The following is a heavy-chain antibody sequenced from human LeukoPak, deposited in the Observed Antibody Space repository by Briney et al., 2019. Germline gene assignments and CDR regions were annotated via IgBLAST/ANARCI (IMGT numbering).Heavy chain of an antibody. V-gene: IGHV3-7*01. CDR2: IKQDGSVK. CDR1: GFTFSSYW. Sequence: PGGSLRLSCAASGFTFSSYWMSWVRQAPGMGLQWVANIKQDGSVKTYVDSVKGRFTISRDNAKNSLYPQMNSLRGEDTAVYYCATFLGATFFDHWGQGTLVSVSS. D-gene: IGHD1-26*01. CDR3: ATFLGATFFDH. J-gene: IGHJ4*02.